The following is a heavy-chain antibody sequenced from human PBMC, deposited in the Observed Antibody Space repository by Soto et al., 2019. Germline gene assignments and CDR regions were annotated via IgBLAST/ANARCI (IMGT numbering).Heavy chain of an antibody. D-gene: IGHD2-15*01. J-gene: IGHJ6*03. Sequence: GGSLRLSCAVSGFTVSTYWTIWVRQAPGKGLEWVASANPDGSEKHYVDSVKGRFTISRDNAKNSLYLQMNSLRAEDTALYYCAKDKGGYYYYYYMDVWGKGTTVTVSS. CDR2: ANPDGSEK. CDR1: GFTVSTYW. V-gene: IGHV3-7*05. CDR3: AKDKGGYYYYYYMDV.